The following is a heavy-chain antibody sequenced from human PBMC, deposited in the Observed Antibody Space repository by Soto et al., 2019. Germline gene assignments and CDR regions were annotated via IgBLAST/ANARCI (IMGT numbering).Heavy chain of an antibody. CDR1: GFTFRSFT. Sequence: LRLSCATSGFTFRSFTMNWVRQAPGKGLEWVSTISSNSAYIYYTDALRGRFTISRDNAKNSLHLQMNSLRAEDTAVYYCTRDASRDSSARGWFDPWGPGTLVTVSS. D-gene: IGHD6-19*01. CDR3: TRDASRDSSARGWFDP. V-gene: IGHV3-21*01. CDR2: ISSNSAYI. J-gene: IGHJ5*02.